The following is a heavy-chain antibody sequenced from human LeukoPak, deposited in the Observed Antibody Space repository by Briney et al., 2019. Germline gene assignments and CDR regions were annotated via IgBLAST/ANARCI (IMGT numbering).Heavy chain of an antibody. J-gene: IGHJ4*02. V-gene: IGHV1-2*02. CDR2: INPNSGGT. D-gene: IGHD1-26*01. Sequence: ASVKVSCKASGYTFTGYSMHWVRQAPGQGLEWMGWINPNSGGTNYAQKFQGRVTMTRDTSISTAYMELSRLRSDDTAVYYCVPSKWELLLGAYWGQGTLVTVSS. CDR3: VPSKWELLLGAY. CDR1: GYTFTGYS.